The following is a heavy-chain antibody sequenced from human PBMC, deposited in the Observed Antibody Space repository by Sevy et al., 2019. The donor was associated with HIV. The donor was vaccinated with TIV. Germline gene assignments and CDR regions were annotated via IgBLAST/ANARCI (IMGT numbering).Heavy chain of an antibody. J-gene: IGHJ4*02. D-gene: IGHD1-1*01. CDR3: ARSLKDWTPSAGH. CDR1: GFTFSDYY. CDR2: ISSTTGYT. V-gene: IGHV3-11*06. Sequence: GGSLRLSCTASGFTFSDYYMSWIRQAPGKGLECVSFISSTTGYTNYADSVKGRFTISRDNAKNSLYLQMNNLRVEDTAVYYCARSLKDWTPSAGHWCQGTLVTVSS.